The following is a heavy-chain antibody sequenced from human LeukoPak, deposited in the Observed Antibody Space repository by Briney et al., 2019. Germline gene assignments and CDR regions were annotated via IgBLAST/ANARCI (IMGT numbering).Heavy chain of an antibody. Sequence: PSETLSLTCTVSGGSISTSGYYWGWIRQPPGKGLEYFASIDSSGNAYYNPSLRSRVTISADTSKNQFSLKLSSVTAADTAVYYCARELSRDGYIKLLDYWGQGTLVTVSS. CDR1: GGSISTSGYY. J-gene: IGHJ4*02. CDR2: IDSSGNA. CDR3: ARELSRDGYIKLLDY. D-gene: IGHD5-24*01. V-gene: IGHV4-39*07.